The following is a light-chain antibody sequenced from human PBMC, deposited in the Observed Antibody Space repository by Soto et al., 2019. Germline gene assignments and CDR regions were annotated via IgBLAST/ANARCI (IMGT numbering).Light chain of an antibody. CDR3: CSYGGSSTFPYV. CDR1: GSDVGTYNL. V-gene: IGLV2-23*02. CDR2: EVT. J-gene: IGLJ1*01. Sequence: QSALAQPASVSGSPEQSITISCTGTGSDVGTYNLVSWYQQHPGKAPKLIIYEVTERPSGISNRFSGSKFGNTASLTISGLLPEDEADYYCCSYGGSSTFPYVFGTGTKV.